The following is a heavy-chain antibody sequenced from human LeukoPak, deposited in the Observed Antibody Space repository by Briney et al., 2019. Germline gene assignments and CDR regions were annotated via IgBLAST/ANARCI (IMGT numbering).Heavy chain of an antibody. CDR2: IIPIFGTA. V-gene: IGHV1-69*13. D-gene: IGHD6-13*01. Sequence: SVKVSCKASGGTFSSYAISWVRQAPGQGLEWMGGIIPIFGTANYAQKFQGRVTITADESTSTAYIELSSLRSEDTAVYYCARGEGEIAAALFDYWGQGTLVTVSS. CDR3: ARGEGEIAAALFDY. CDR1: GGTFSSYA. J-gene: IGHJ4*02.